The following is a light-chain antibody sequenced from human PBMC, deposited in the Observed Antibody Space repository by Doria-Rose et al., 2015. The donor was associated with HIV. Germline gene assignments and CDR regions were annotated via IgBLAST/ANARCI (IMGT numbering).Light chain of an antibody. V-gene: IGKV3-20*01. Sequence: TQSPGTLSLSTADRATLSCRASQRVKSCYLVWYQLKPGQAPRLLIYDASTRATGIPDRFSGSGSGTDFTLTISRLEPEDVAVYYCQQYGTSRGTFGQGTRLEIK. J-gene: IGKJ5*01. CDR1: QRVKSCY. CDR3: QQYGTSRGT. CDR2: DAS.